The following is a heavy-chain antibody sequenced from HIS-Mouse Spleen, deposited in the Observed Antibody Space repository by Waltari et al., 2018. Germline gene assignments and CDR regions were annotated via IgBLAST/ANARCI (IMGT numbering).Heavy chain of an antibody. D-gene: IGHD7-27*01. CDR1: GGSISSSSYY. CDR3: AKQDLGIRKNYFDY. V-gene: IGHV4-39*01. CDR2: IYYSGST. Sequence: QLQLQESGPGLVKPSETLSLTCTVSGGSISSSSYYWGWIREPPGKGLEWIGSIYYSGSTYYADSVKGRFTISRDNSKNTLYLQMNSLRAEDTAVYYCAKQDLGIRKNYFDYWGQGTLVTVSS. J-gene: IGHJ4*02.